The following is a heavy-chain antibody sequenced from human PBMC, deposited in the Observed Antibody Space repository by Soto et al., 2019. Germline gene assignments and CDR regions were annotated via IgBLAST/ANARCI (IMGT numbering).Heavy chain of an antibody. V-gene: IGHV4-30-4*01. J-gene: IGHJ3*02. CDR1: GVSISSGDYY. CDR2: IYYSGST. Sequence: SETLSLTCTVSGVSISSGDYYWSWIRQPPGMGLEWIGYIYYSGSTYYNPSLKRRVTISVDTSKNQFSLKLSSVTAAAPAVYYCARVAPPTRYYYDSSGYDIWGQGTMVTVSS. D-gene: IGHD3-22*01. CDR3: ARVAPPTRYYYDSSGYDI.